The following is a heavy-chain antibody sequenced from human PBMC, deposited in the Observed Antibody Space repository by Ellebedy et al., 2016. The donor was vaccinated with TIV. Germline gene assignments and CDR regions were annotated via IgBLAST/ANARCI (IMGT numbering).Heavy chain of an antibody. CDR2: ISYDGSNK. CDR3: AKEYRGYYDSSVYHDY. V-gene: IGHV3-30*18. J-gene: IGHJ4*02. CDR1: GFTFSSYG. D-gene: IGHD3-22*01. Sequence: GGSLRLSCAASGFTFSSYGMHWVRQAPSKGLEWVAVISYDGSNKYYADSVKGRFTISRDNSKNTLNLQMNSLRAEDTAVYYCAKEYRGYYDSSVYHDYWGQGTLVTVSS.